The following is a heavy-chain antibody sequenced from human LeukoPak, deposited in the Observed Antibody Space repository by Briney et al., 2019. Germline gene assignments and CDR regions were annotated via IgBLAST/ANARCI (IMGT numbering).Heavy chain of an antibody. CDR3: ARLSAETDDYVFDY. V-gene: IGHV3-7*03. J-gene: IGHJ4*02. CDR2: IKQDGSEK. CDR1: GFTFSDYW. Sequence: GGSLRLSCAASGFTFSDYWMIWVRQPPGKGLEWVANIKQDGSEKYYVDSVKGRFTISRDNAKNSLYLQMNSLRAEDTALYHCARLSAETDDYVFDYWGQGTLVTVSS. D-gene: IGHD4-17*01.